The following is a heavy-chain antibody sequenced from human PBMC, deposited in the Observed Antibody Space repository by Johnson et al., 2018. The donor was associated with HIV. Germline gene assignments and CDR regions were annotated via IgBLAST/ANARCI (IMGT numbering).Heavy chain of an antibody. D-gene: IGHD6-6*01. CDR2: ISGSGGST. Sequence: MLLVESGGGLVQPGGSLRLSCAASGFTFDDYTMHWVRQAPGKGLEWVSAISGSGGSTYYADSVKGRFTISRDNSKNTLYLQMNSLGAEDTAVYYCAKGEQLVISRKGHDAFDIWGQGTMVTVSS. CDR1: GFTFDDYT. CDR3: AKGEQLVISRKGHDAFDI. J-gene: IGHJ3*02. V-gene: IGHV3-23*04.